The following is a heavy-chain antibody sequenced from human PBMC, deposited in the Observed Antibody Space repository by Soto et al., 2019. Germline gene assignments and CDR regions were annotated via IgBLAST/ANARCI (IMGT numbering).Heavy chain of an antibody. CDR1: GGSISSYY. V-gene: IGHV4-59*01. Sequence: SETLSLTCTVSGGSISSYYWSWIRQPPGKGLEWIGYIYYSGSTNYNPSLKSRVTISVDTSKDQFSLKLSSVTAADTAVYYCATYYYDSSGWGAFDIWGQGTMVTVSS. CDR2: IYYSGST. CDR3: ATYYYDSSGWGAFDI. D-gene: IGHD3-22*01. J-gene: IGHJ3*02.